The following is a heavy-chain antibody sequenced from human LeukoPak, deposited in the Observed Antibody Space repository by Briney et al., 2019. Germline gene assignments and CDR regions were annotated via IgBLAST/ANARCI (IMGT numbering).Heavy chain of an antibody. CDR2: ISYDGNNN. J-gene: IGHJ5*02. V-gene: IGHV3-30*04. Sequence: GRSLRLSCAASGFTFSSYAMHWVRQAPGKGLEWVAVISYDGNNNCYADSVKGRFTISRDSSKNTLYLQMNSLRAEDTAVYYCAKDLSDDYGDPWGQGTLVTVSS. CDR3: AKDLSDDYGDP. CDR1: GFTFSSYA. D-gene: IGHD4-17*01.